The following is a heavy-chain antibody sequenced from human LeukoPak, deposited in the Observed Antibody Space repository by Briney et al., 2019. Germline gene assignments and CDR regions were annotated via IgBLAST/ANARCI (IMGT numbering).Heavy chain of an antibody. Sequence: ASVKVSCXASGGTFSSYAISWVRQAPGQGLEWMGGIIPIFGTANYAQKFQGRVTITADESTSTAYMELSSLRSEDTAVYYCAGYSGSYPMDYWGQGTLVTVSS. CDR1: GGTFSSYA. J-gene: IGHJ4*02. CDR3: AGYSGSYPMDY. V-gene: IGHV1-69*01. CDR2: IIPIFGTA. D-gene: IGHD1-26*01.